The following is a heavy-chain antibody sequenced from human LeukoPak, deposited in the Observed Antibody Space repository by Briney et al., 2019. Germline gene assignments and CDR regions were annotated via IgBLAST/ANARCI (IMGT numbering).Heavy chain of an antibody. Sequence: GGSLRLSCAASGFTFSSYWMSRVRQAPGKGLEWVANIKQDGSEKYYVDSVKGRFTISRDNAKNSLYLQMNSLRAEDTAVYYCARGLTYYYDSSGPADAFDIWGQGTMVTVSS. D-gene: IGHD3-22*01. CDR1: GFTFSSYW. J-gene: IGHJ3*02. V-gene: IGHV3-7*01. CDR3: ARGLTYYYDSSGPADAFDI. CDR2: IKQDGSEK.